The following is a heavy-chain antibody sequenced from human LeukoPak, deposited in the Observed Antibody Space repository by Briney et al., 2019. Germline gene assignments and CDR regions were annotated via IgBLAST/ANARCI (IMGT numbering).Heavy chain of an antibody. Sequence: PSETLSLTCAVSGYSISSGYDWGWIRQPPGKGLEWIGSIYHSGSTYYNPSLKSRVTISVDTSKNQFSLKLSSVTAADTAVYYCARLLYSSGLDYWGQGTLVTVSS. D-gene: IGHD6-19*01. CDR2: IYHSGST. V-gene: IGHV4-38-2*01. J-gene: IGHJ4*02. CDR3: ARLLYSSGLDY. CDR1: GYSISSGYD.